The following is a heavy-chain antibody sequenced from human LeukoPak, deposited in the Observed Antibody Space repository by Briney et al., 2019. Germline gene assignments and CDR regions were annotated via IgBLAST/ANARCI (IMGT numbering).Heavy chain of an antibody. CDR1: GFTFSSYG. CDR2: ISYVGSNK. CDR3: ARANGVSEH. V-gene: IGHV3-30*03. J-gene: IGHJ1*01. D-gene: IGHD2-8*01. Sequence: GGSLRLSCAASGFTFSSYGIHWVRQAPGKGLEWVALISYVGSNKYYADSVKGRFTISRDNAKNTLYLQMNSLRAEDTAVYYCARANGVSEHWGQGTLVTVSS.